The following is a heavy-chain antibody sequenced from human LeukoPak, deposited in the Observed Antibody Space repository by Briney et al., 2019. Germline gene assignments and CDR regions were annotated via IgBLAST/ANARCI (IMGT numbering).Heavy chain of an antibody. Sequence: GGSLRLSCAASGFTFSSHAMSWVRQAPGKGLEWVSAISGSGGSTYYADSVKGRFTISRDNSKNTLYLQMNSLRAEDTAVYYCAKDPHDYGGNSFSYYFDYWGQGTLVTVSS. D-gene: IGHD4-23*01. J-gene: IGHJ4*02. CDR2: ISGSGGST. CDR1: GFTFSSHA. V-gene: IGHV3-23*01. CDR3: AKDPHDYGGNSFSYYFDY.